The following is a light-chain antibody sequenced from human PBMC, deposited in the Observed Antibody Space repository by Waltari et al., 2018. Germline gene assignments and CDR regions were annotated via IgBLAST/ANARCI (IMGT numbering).Light chain of an antibody. Sequence: QSALAQPPSASGSPGQSVTISCTGTSSDVGGYNYVSWYQQHPGKAPKLMIYEVSKRPAGVPDLCSGAKSGNTASLAVSWLQSEDEAAYYCSSYAGSNCVVFGGGTKVTVL. V-gene: IGLV2-8*01. CDR3: SSYAGSNCVV. CDR1: SSDVGGYNY. J-gene: IGLJ2*01. CDR2: EVS.